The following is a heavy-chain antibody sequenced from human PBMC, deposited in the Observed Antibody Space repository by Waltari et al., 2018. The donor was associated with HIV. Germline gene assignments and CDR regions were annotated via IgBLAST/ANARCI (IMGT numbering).Heavy chain of an antibody. D-gene: IGHD6-19*01. CDR3: ARTTVAGVAGRYYFDY. J-gene: IGHJ4*02. V-gene: IGHV2-70*15. Sequence: QVALRESGPAVVKPTETLTVTCAFAGFSLSPAETFLSWLRQPPGRALEWLARIDWEGDVAYNASLKTRLTVSQDTSKNLVVLTMTHMDPVDTGTYFCARTTVAGVAGRYYFDYWGQGALVTVSS. CDR1: GFSLSPAETF. CDR2: IDWEGDV.